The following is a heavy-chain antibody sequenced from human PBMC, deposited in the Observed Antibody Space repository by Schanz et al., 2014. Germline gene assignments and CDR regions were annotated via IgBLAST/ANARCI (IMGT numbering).Heavy chain of an antibody. CDR3: VRDTDYHFDY. V-gene: IGHV3-23*04. J-gene: IGHJ4*02. CDR1: GFTFGTYG. D-gene: IGHD4-17*01. CDR2: IAASSGGP. Sequence: VQLVESGGGVAQPGGSLRLSCVASGFTFGTYGMSWVRQAPGKGLEWVSVIAASSGGPNYADSVKGRFTISRDNAKNTLYLQMNSLRAEDTAVYYCVRDTDYHFDYWGQGTLVTVSS.